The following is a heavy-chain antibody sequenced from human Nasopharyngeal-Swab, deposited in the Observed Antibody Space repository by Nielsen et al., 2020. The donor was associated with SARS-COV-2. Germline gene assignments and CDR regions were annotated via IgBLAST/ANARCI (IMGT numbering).Heavy chain of an antibody. J-gene: IGHJ3*02. V-gene: IGHV3-21*01. CDR1: GFTFSSYT. CDR2: ISSSSSYI. Sequence: GESLKISCAASGFTFSSYTMNWVRQAPGKGLEWVSSISSSSSYIYYTDSVKGRFTISRDNAKNSLYLQMNSLRDEDTAVYYCAGTRGGWSWDALDIWGQGTMVTVSS. CDR3: AGTRGGWSWDALDI. D-gene: IGHD3-10*01.